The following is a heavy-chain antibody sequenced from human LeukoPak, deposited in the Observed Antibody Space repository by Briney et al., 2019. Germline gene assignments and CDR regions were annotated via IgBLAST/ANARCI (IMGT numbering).Heavy chain of an antibody. CDR1: GFTFSSYE. J-gene: IGHJ6*04. V-gene: IGHV3-48*03. D-gene: IGHD3-10*02. CDR3: AELGITMIGGV. CDR2: ISSNGSTI. Sequence: GGSLRLSCAASGFTFSSYEMNWVRQATGKGLEWVSYISSNGSTIYYADSVMGRFTISRDNAKNSLYLQMNSLRAEDTAVYYCAELGITMIGGVWGKGTTVTISS.